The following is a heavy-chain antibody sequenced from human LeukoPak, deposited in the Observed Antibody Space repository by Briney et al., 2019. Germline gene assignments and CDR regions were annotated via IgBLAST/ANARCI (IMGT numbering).Heavy chain of an antibody. V-gene: IGHV3-23*01. CDR1: GFIFSKYA. Sequence: GGSLRLSCGASGFIFSKYAMSWVRQAPGKGLEWVSAISGSGVYTYYADSVKGRFTISRDNSKNTLYLQMNSLRAEDTAVYYCAKDRGGPSDYWGQGTLVTVSS. CDR3: AKDRGGPSDY. CDR2: ISGSGVYT. D-gene: IGHD3-16*01. J-gene: IGHJ4*02.